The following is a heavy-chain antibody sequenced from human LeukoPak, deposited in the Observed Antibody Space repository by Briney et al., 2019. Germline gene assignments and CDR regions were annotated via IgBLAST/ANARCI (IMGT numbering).Heavy chain of an antibody. V-gene: IGHV3-30*02. CDR3: AKVRWDNSGWYYLDY. D-gene: IGHD6-19*01. CDR1: GFTFSSYG. J-gene: IGHJ4*02. Sequence: PGGSLRLSCAASGFTFSSYGMHWVRQAPGKGLEWVAFIRNDGSDKYYTDSVKGRFTISRDNSKSTLYLQMNSLRAEDTAVYYCAKVRWDNSGWYYLDYWGQGTLVTVSS. CDR2: IRNDGSDK.